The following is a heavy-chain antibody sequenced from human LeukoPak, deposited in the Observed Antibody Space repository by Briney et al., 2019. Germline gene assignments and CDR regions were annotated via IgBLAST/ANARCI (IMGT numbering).Heavy chain of an antibody. CDR3: AMTFYF. CDR1: GGSISSSRYY. Sequence: SETLSLTCTVSGGSISSSRYYWGWIRQPPGKGLEWIGSIYYSGSTYYNPSLMRRLTISVDTSKNQFSLKLSSVTGADTGVYYGAMTFYFWGQGTLVTVSS. V-gene: IGHV4-39*01. CDR2: IYYSGST. J-gene: IGHJ4*02.